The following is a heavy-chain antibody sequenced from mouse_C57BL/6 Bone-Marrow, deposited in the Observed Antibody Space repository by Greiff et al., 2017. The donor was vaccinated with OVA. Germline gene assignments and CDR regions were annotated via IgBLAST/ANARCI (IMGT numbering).Heavy chain of an antibody. CDR2: ISSGGDYN. V-gene: IGHV5-9-1*02. CDR1: GFTFSSYA. Sequence: EVQLVESGEGLAKPGGSLKLPCAASGFTFSSYAMYWVRQTPEKRLEWVAYISSGGDYNYYADTMKGRFTITRDNARSTLYLQMSSLKSEDTAMYYCTRLVDAMDYWGQGTSVTVSS. CDR3: TRLVDAMDY. D-gene: IGHD1-1*01. J-gene: IGHJ4*01.